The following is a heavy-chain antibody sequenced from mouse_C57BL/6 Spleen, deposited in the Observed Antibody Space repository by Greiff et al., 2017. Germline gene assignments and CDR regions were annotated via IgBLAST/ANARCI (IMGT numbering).Heavy chain of an antibody. J-gene: IGHJ1*03. CDR2: IYPGSGST. Sequence: QVHVKQPGAELVKPGASVKMSCKASGYTFTSYWITWVKQRPGQGLEWIGDIYPGSGSTNYNEKFKSKATLTVDTSSSTAYMQLSSLTSEDSAVYYCARGLTGTGYWYFDVWGTGTTVTVSS. CDR3: ARGLTGTGYWYFDV. V-gene: IGHV1-55*01. CDR1: GYTFTSYW. D-gene: IGHD4-1*01.